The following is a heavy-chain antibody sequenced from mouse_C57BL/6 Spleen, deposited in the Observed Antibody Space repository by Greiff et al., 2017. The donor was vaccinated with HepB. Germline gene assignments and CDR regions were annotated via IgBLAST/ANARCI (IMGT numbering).Heavy chain of an antibody. Sequence: QVQLKQPGAELVKPGASVKMSCKASGYTFTSYWITWVKQRPGQGLEWIGDIYPGSGSTNYNEKFKSKATLTVDTSSSTAYMQLSSLTSEDSAVYYCATARGGDYSWFAYWGQGTLVTVSA. D-gene: IGHD2-4*01. V-gene: IGHV1-55*01. J-gene: IGHJ3*01. CDR3: ATARGGDYSWFAY. CDR1: GYTFTSYW. CDR2: IYPGSGST.